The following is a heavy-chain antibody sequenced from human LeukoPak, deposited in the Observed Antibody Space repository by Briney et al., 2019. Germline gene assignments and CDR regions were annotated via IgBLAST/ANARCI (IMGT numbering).Heavy chain of an antibody. CDR2: INPNSGGT. J-gene: IGHJ4*02. CDR3: ATEGRRYYDSSGYPYYFDY. CDR1: GYTFTGYY. D-gene: IGHD3-22*01. Sequence: AASVKVSCKASGYTFTGYYMHWVRQAPGQGLEWMGWINPNSGGTNYAQKFQGRVTMTRDTSISTAYMELSRLRSDDTAVYYCATEGRRYYDSSGYPYYFDYWGQGTLVTVSS. V-gene: IGHV1-2*02.